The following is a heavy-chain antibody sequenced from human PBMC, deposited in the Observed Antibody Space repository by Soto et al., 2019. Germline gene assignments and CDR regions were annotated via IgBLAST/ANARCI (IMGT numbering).Heavy chain of an antibody. CDR1: GGTFSSYA. Sequence: QVQLVQSGAEVKKPGSSVKVSCKASGGTFSSYAISWVRQAPGQGLEWMGGIIPIFGTANYAQKFQGRVTISGDESTSTAYMGVSRLRSEDTAVYYCARGGWFGELSGWFDPWGQGTLVTVSS. V-gene: IGHV1-69*01. CDR2: IIPIFGTA. CDR3: ARGGWFGELSGWFDP. J-gene: IGHJ5*02. D-gene: IGHD3-10*01.